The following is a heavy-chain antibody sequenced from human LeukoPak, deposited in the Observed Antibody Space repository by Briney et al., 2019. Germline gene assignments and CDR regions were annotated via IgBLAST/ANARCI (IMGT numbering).Heavy chain of an antibody. J-gene: IGHJ4*02. D-gene: IGHD3-22*01. CDR3: ARRRGYAYYDSSGYYDY. CDR2: IFPGDSDT. Sequence: GESSQSSSKGSGCIFISYWIGWVRQQPGKDREWMGTIFPGDSDTRYSPSFQGQVTISADKSISTAYLQWSSLKASDTAMYHCARRRGYAYYDSSGYYDYWGQGTLVTVSS. V-gene: IGHV5-51*01. CDR1: GCIFISYW.